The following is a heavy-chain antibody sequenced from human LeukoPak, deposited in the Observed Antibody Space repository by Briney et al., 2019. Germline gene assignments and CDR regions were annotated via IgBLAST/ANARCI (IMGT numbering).Heavy chain of an antibody. CDR2: ISDRGSRT. J-gene: IGHJ4*02. V-gene: IGHV3-23*01. Sequence: TGGSLRLSCAVSGITLSNYGMSWVRQAPGKGLEWVAGISDRGSRTNYADSVKGRFTISTDHPKSTLYLQMNSLRAEDTAVYFCAKRGVVILFIRVGFHKEAYYFDSWGQGALVTVSS. CDR3: AKRGVVILFIRVGFHKEAYYFDS. CDR1: GITLSNYG. D-gene: IGHD3-10*01.